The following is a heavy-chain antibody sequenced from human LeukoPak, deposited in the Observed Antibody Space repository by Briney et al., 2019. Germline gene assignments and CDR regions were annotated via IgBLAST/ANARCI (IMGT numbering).Heavy chain of an antibody. CDR3: ARAYSYGRFDP. CDR2: IYYSGST. D-gene: IGHD5-18*01. J-gene: IGHJ5*02. Sequence: SETLSLTCTVSGGSISSSSYYWSWIRQPPGKGLEWIGYIYYSGSTNYNPSLKSRVTISVDTSKNQFSLKLSSVTAADTAVYYCARAYSYGRFDPWGQGTLVTVSS. V-gene: IGHV4-61*01. CDR1: GGSISSSSYY.